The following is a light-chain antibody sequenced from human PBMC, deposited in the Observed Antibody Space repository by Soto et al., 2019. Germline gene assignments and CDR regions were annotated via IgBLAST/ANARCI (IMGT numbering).Light chain of an antibody. CDR3: QQSYSLPYT. CDR2: AAS. J-gene: IGKJ2*01. V-gene: IGKV1-39*01. CDR1: QSIDNF. Sequence: DIQMTQPPSSLSASVGDRVTITCRPSQSIDNFLNWYQQKPGKAPNLLIYAASSLQSGVSSRFSGSGSGTDFTLTISSLQPEDSATYYCQQSYSLPYTFGQGTKVDIK.